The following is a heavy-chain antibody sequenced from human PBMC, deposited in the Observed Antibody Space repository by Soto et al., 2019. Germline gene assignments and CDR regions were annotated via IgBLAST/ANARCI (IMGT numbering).Heavy chain of an antibody. D-gene: IGHD3-3*01. CDR3: ARSLSSQGVVSPIYF. Sequence: GASVKVSCKASGYTSSSYGVSWVRQAPGQGLEWMGWISPYNGNTNYAQKFQGRVIMTTDTSTSTAHMELRSLSSDDTAVYFCARSLSSQGVVSPIYFWRQGTQVTVSS. CDR2: ISPYNGNT. CDR1: GYTSSSYG. J-gene: IGHJ4*02. V-gene: IGHV1-18*01.